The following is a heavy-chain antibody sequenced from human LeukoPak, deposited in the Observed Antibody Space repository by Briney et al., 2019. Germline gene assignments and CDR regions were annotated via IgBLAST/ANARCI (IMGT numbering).Heavy chain of an antibody. CDR1: GYTFTDYY. CDR2: INPKNGGT. J-gene: IGHJ4*02. V-gene: IGHV1-2*02. D-gene: IGHD1-26*01. CDR3: ARLVGATTSSLDY. Sequence: ASVKVSCKASGYTFTDYYMHWVRQAPGQGLEWMGWINPKNGGTFYPQSFQGRITMTRDTSISTAYLQWSSLKASDTAMYYCARLVGATTSSLDYWGQGTLVTVSS.